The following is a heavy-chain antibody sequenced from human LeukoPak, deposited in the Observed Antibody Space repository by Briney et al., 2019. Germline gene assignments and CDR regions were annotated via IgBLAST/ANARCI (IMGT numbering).Heavy chain of an antibody. J-gene: IGHJ6*03. CDR3: AKDGDIVASAYYYYMDV. V-gene: IGHV3-66*02. Sequence: PGGSLRLSCAASGFTVSSNYMSWVRQAPGKGLEWVSVIYSGGSTYYADSVKGRFTISRDNSKNTLYLQMNSLRAEDTAMYYCAKDGDIVASAYYYYMDVWGKGTTVTISS. D-gene: IGHD5-12*01. CDR2: IYSGGST. CDR1: GFTVSSNY.